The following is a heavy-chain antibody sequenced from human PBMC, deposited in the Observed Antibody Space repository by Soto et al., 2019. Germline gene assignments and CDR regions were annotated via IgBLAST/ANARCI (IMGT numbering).Heavy chain of an antibody. J-gene: IGHJ6*02. CDR3: ARFSRPYGYSSSWYRPEGYYYGMDV. D-gene: IGHD6-13*01. CDR2: IYYSGST. CDR1: GGSISSGGYY. V-gene: IGHV4-31*03. Sequence: TLSLTCTVSGGSISSGGYYWSWIRQHPGKGLEWIGYIYYSGSTYYNPSLKSRVTISVDTSKNQFSLKLSSVTAADTAVYYCARFSRPYGYSSSWYRPEGYYYGMDVWGQGTTVTVSS.